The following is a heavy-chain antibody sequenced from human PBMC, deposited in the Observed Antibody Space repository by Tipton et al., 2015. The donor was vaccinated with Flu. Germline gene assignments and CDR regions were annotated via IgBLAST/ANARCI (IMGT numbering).Heavy chain of an antibody. CDR1: GFTFTDYG. CDR3: ARGTSGYCGGGSCYSFCDY. V-gene: IGHV3-20*01. D-gene: IGHD2-15*01. CDR2: INWNGDST. Sequence: SLRLSCAASGFTFTDYGMSWVRQVPGRGLEWVSGINWNGDSTGYADSVKGRFTISRDNAKNSLYLQMDSLRAEDTALYHCARGTSGYCGGGSCYSFCDYWGQGTLVTVSS. J-gene: IGHJ4*02.